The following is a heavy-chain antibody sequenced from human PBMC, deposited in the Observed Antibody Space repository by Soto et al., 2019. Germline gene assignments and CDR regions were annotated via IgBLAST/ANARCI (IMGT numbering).Heavy chain of an antibody. J-gene: IGHJ4*02. V-gene: IGHV3-21*01. CDR2: ISSSSSYI. CDR3: ARRKSAAGIDY. Sequence: EVQLVESGGGLVKPGGSLRLSCAASGFTFSSYSMNWVRQAPGKGLEWVSSISSSSSYIYYADSVKGRFTISRDNAKNSLYLQMNSLRAEDTAVYYCARRKSAAGIDYWGQGTLVTVSS. CDR1: GFTFSSYS. D-gene: IGHD6-13*01.